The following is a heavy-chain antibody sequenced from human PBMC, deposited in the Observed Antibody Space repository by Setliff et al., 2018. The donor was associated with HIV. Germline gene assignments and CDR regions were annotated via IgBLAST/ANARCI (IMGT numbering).Heavy chain of an antibody. D-gene: IGHD2-8*01. CDR2: IHYSGAT. CDR1: GGSISSHY. Sequence: PSETLSLTCTVSGGSISSHYWIWIRQPPGKGLEWIGYIHYSGATNYNPSLKSRVTISLDTSRTQFSLRLSSVTAADTAVYYCARHSPNVGVRGDAFDIWGQGIVVTVSS. J-gene: IGHJ3*02. V-gene: IGHV4-59*08. CDR3: ARHSPNVGVRGDAFDI.